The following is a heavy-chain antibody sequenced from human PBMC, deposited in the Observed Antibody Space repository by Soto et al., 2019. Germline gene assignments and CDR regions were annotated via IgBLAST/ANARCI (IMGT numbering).Heavy chain of an antibody. D-gene: IGHD1-1*01. V-gene: IGHV1-18*01. CDR2: ISAHNGNT. J-gene: IGHJ4*02. CDR3: ATGRYGDY. Sequence: QVHLVQSGAEVKKPGASVKVSCKGSGYAFTTYGITWVRQAPGQGLEWMGWISAHNGNTNYAQKLQGRVTVTRDTSTTTAYIELTSLRSVDTAVYYCATGRYGDYWGQGALVTVSS. CDR1: GYAFTTYG.